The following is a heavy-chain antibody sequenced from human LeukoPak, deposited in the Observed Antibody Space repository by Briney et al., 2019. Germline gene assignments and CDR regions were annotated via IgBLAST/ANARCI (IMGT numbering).Heavy chain of an antibody. D-gene: IGHD3-10*01. CDR2: INRNSGST. J-gene: IGHJ4*02. V-gene: IGHV1-2*02. CDR3: ARDGYGGYGSGSYRFVAY. CDR1: GYTFTGYY. Sequence: ASVQVFCKASGYTFTGYYMHWVRQAPGQGLEWMGWINRNSGSTNYAQKFQGRVTMTRDTSISTAYMELSKLRSDDTAVYYGARDGYGGYGSGSYRFVAYWGQGTLLTVSS.